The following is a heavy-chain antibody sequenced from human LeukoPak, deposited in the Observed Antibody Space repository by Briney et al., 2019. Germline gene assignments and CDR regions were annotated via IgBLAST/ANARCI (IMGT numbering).Heavy chain of an antibody. Sequence: GGSLRLSCAASGFTFSSYWMSWVRQAPGKGLEWVANIKQDGSEKYYVDSVKGRFTISRDNAKNSLYLQMNSLRAEDTAVYYCARDYSGYVVYFDYWGERTLVSVSS. V-gene: IGHV3-7*01. CDR2: IKQDGSEK. J-gene: IGHJ4*02. CDR3: ARDYSGYVVYFDY. CDR1: GFTFSSYW. D-gene: IGHD5-12*01.